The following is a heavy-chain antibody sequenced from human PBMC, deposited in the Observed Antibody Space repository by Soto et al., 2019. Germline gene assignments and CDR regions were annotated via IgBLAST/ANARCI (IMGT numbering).Heavy chain of an antibody. Sequence: SETLSLTCTVSGASVSNDVHYWSWIRQPPGKRLEWIGYVYYSGTTNYNPSLKSRVTISVDLSKNQFSLRLSSVTTADTALYYCARTTAVPNSLRSRYFFDYWGQGTLVTVSS. CDR3: ARTTAVPNSLRSRYFFDY. D-gene: IGHD4-17*01. CDR1: GASVSNDVHY. V-gene: IGHV4-61*08. CDR2: VYYSGTT. J-gene: IGHJ4*02.